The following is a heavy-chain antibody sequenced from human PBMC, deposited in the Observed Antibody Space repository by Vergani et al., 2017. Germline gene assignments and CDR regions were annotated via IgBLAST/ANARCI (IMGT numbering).Heavy chain of an antibody. J-gene: IGHJ6*02. D-gene: IGHD3-16*01. CDR3: ARFAGGELRPITLSDV. CDR1: GYTFTSYY. Sequence: QVQLVQSGAEVKKPGASVKVSCKASGYTFTSYYMHWVRQAPGQGLEWMGIINPSGGSTSYAQKFQGRVTMTRDTSTSTVYMERSSLRSADTAVYYCARFAGGELRPITLSDVWGQGTTVTVS. V-gene: IGHV1-46*01. CDR2: INPSGGST.